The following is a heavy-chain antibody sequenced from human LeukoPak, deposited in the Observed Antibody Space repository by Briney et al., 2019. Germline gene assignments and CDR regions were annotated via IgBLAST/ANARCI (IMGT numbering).Heavy chain of an antibody. D-gene: IGHD2-2*01. J-gene: IGHJ6*02. CDR3: ARQAHCSSTSCPIYYYYYGMDV. Sequence: MASETLSLTCTVSGGSISSSSYYWGWIRQPPGKGLEWIGRIYYSGSTYYNPSLKSRVTISVDTSKNQFSLKLSSVTAADTAVYYCARQAHCSSTSCPIYYYYYGMDVWGQGTTVTVSS. CDR1: GGSISSSSYY. CDR2: IYYSGST. V-gene: IGHV4-39*01.